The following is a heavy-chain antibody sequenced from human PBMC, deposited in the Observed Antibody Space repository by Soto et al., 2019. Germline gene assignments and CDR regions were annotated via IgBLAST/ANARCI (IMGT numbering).Heavy chain of an antibody. CDR3: ARDIVVVVAVPYYYYGMDV. D-gene: IGHD2-15*01. J-gene: IGHJ6*02. CDR2: IIPIFGTA. V-gene: IGHV1-69*12. Sequence: QVQLVQSGAEVKKPGSSVKVSCKASGGTFSSYAISWVRQAPGQGLEWMGGIIPIFGTANYAQKFQGRVTITADESTSTAYMELSSLRSEDTAVYYCARDIVVVVAVPYYYYGMDVWGQGTTVTVSS. CDR1: GGTFSSYA.